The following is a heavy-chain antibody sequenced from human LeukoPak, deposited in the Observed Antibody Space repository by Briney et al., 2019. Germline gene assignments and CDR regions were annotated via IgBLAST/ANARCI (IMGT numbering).Heavy chain of an antibody. V-gene: IGHV4-59*01. Sequence: PSETLSLTCAVSGGSINDYYWSWVRQPPGMGLEWIGYLYYSGSTNYNPSLKSRVTISVDTSQNQFSLKLTSVTAADTAVYYCARTRPYCSGGSCYPTNWFDPWGQGTLVTVSS. CDR1: GGSINDYY. CDR3: ARTRPYCSGGSCYPTNWFDP. J-gene: IGHJ5*02. D-gene: IGHD2-15*01. CDR2: LYYSGST.